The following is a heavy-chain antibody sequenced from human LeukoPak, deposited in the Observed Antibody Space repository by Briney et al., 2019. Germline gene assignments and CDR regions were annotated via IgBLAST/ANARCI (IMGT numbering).Heavy chain of an antibody. CDR3: ARGGYGRLLWFGELMPNWFDP. V-gene: IGHV1-8*01. D-gene: IGHD3-10*01. Sequence: ASVKVSCKASGYTFTSYDINWVRLATGQGLEWMGWMNPNSGNTGYAQKFQGRVTMTRNTSISTAYMELSSLRSEDTAVYYCARGGYGRLLWFGELMPNWFDPWGQGTLVIVSS. J-gene: IGHJ5*02. CDR2: MNPNSGNT. CDR1: GYTFTSYD.